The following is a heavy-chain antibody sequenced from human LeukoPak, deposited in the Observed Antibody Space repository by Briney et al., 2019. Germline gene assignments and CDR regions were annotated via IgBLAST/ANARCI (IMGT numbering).Heavy chain of an antibody. J-gene: IGHJ4*02. Sequence: SETLSLTCTVSGGPISSSSYYWGWIRQPPGKGLEWIGSNYYSGSTYYNPSLKSRVTISVDTSKNQFSLKLSSVTAADTAVYYCARDPGIANDYGDYDGDYWGQGTLVTVSS. CDR1: GGPISSSSYY. CDR3: ARDPGIANDYGDYDGDY. D-gene: IGHD4-17*01. V-gene: IGHV4-39*07. CDR2: NYYSGST.